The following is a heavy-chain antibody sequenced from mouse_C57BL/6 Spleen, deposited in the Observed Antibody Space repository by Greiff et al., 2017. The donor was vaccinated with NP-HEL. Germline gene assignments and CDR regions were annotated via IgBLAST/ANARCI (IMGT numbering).Heavy chain of an antibody. J-gene: IGHJ3*01. CDR1: GYTFTSYW. CDR2: IDPSDSET. CDR3: ARGNNYDGIAWFAY. D-gene: IGHD2-3*01. Sequence: QVQLKQSGAELVRPGSSVKLSCKASGYTFTSYWMHWVKQRPIQGLEWIGNIDPSDSETHYNQKFKDKATLTVDKSSSTAYMQLSSLTSEDSAVYYCARGNNYDGIAWFAYWGQGTLVTVSA. V-gene: IGHV1-52*01.